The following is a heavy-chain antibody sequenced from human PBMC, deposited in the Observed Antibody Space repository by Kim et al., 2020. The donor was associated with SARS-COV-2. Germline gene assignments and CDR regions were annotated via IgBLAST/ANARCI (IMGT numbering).Heavy chain of an antibody. D-gene: IGHD6-19*01. J-gene: IGHJ4*02. CDR1: GGSFSGYY. V-gene: IGHV4-34*01. CDR3: ARFPAVAGTYYFDY. Sequence: SETLSLTCAVYGGSFSGYYWSWIRQPPGKGLEWIGEINHSGSTNYNPSLKSRVTISVDTSKNQFSLKLSSVTAADTAVYYCARFPAVAGTYYFDYWGQGTLVTVSS. CDR2: INHSGST.